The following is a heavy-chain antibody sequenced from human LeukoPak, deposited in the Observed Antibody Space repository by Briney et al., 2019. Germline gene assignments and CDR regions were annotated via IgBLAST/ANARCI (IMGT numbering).Heavy chain of an antibody. D-gene: IGHD2-2*01. Sequence: SETLSLTCTVSGGSISSYYWSWIRQPPGKGQEWIGYIYYSGSTDYNPSLKSRVTISVDTSKNQFSLKLSSVTAADTAVYYCARRYCSSTSCYPDAFDIWGQGTMVTVSS. V-gene: IGHV4-59*01. CDR1: GGSISSYY. CDR3: ARRYCSSTSCYPDAFDI. J-gene: IGHJ3*02. CDR2: IYYSGST.